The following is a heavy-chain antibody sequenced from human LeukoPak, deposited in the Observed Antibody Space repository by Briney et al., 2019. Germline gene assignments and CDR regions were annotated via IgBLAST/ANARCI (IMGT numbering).Heavy chain of an antibody. J-gene: IGHJ4*02. V-gene: IGHV3-23*01. CDR1: GFTFSSYA. CDR2: ISGSGGST. CDR3: AKGPPGLIITPYYFDY. D-gene: IGHD3-22*01. Sequence: GGSLRLSCAASGFTFSSYAMSWVRQAPGKGLEWVSAISGSGGSTYYADSVKGRFTISRDNSKNTLYLQMNSLRAEDTAVYYCAKGPPGLIITPYYFDYWGQGTLVTVSS.